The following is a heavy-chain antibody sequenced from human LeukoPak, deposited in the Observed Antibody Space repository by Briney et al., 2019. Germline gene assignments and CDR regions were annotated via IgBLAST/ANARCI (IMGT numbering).Heavy chain of an antibody. D-gene: IGHD2-2*01. V-gene: IGHV4-59*01. J-gene: IGHJ6*03. CDR1: GGSISSYY. CDR3: ARGVGYCSSASCYRPFYYYYMDV. CDR2: IYYTGST. Sequence: SETLSLTCTVSGGSISSYYWSWIRQPPGKGLEWIGCIYYTGSTNYNPSLKSRVTISVGTSKNQFSLKLTSVTAADTAVYYCARGVGYCSSASCYRPFYYYYMDVWGKGTTVTVSS.